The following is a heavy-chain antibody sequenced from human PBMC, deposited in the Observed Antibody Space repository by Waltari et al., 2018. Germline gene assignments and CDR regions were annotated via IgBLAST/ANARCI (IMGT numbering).Heavy chain of an antibody. CDR2: VDPEDSET. D-gene: IGHD4-17*01. J-gene: IGHJ4*02. CDR1: GYTFTDYY. V-gene: IGHV1-69-2*01. Sequence: EVQLVQSGAEVKKPGATVKISCKASGYTFTDYYMHWVQQAPGKGLEWMGRVDPEDSETIYAEKFQGRVTITADTSTDTAYMELSSLRSEDTAVYYCATDPTTVVTSIFVGLDYWGQGTLVTVSS. CDR3: ATDPTTVVTSIFVGLDY.